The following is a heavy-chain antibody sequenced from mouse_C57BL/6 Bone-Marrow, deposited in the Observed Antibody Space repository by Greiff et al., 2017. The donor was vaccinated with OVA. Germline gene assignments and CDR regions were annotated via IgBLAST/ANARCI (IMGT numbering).Heavy chain of an antibody. J-gene: IGHJ2*01. CDR2: ISSGGDYI. D-gene: IGHD2-3*01. CDR3: TREREDGYYFDY. V-gene: IGHV5-9-1*02. Sequence: EVKVVESGEGLVKPGGSLKLSCAASGFTFSSYAMSWVRQTPEKRLEWVAYISSGGDYIYYADTVKGRFTISRDNARNTLYLQMSSLKSEDTAMYYCTREREDGYYFDYWGQGTTLTVSS. CDR1: GFTFSSYA.